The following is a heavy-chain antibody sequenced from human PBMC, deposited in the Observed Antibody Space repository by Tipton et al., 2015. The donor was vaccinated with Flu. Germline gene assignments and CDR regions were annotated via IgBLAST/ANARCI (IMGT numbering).Heavy chain of an antibody. CDR2: ISSSGSTI. Sequence: SLRLSCAASGFTFSSYEMNWVRQAPGKGLEWVSYISSSGSTIYYADSVKGRFTISRDNAKNSLYLQMNSLRAEDTAVYYCARGEVIAVAGSFDYWGQGTLVTVSS. CDR1: GFTFSSYE. CDR3: ARGEVIAVAGSFDY. V-gene: IGHV3-48*03. J-gene: IGHJ4*02. D-gene: IGHD6-19*01.